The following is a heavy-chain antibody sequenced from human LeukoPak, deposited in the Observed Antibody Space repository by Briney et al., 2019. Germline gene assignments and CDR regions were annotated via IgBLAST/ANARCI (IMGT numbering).Heavy chain of an antibody. J-gene: IGHJ4*02. Sequence: PGGSLRLSCAASGFTFGSYAMHWVRQAPGKGLEWVAVILSDGSLQNSADSVRGRFIISRDNSKNTLFLQMTNLRAEDTAVYYCVRDKGVGRTERFDSWGPGTLVTVSS. D-gene: IGHD1-26*01. CDR2: ILSDGSLQ. V-gene: IGHV3-30*14. CDR3: VRDKGVGRTERFDS. CDR1: GFTFGSYA.